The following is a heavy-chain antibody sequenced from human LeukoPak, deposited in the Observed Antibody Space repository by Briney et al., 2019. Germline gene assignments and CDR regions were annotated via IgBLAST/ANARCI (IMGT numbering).Heavy chain of an antibody. CDR1: GFSFDEYG. CDR2: INWNGGST. D-gene: IGHD6-25*01. V-gene: IGHV3-20*04. Sequence: GGSLRLSCAASGFSFDEYGMGWVRQAPGKGLEWVSGINWNGGSTGYADSVKGRFTISRDDATNSLYLQMNSLRGEDTAVYYCASWAGTTAGFSGPFDFWGQGTLVTVSS. J-gene: IGHJ4*02. CDR3: ASWAGTTAGFSGPFDF.